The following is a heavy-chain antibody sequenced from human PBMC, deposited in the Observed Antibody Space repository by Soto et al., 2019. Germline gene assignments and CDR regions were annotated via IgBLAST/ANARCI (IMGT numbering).Heavy chain of an antibody. CDR1: GYTFTSYA. J-gene: IGHJ6*03. Sequence: ASVKVSCKASGYTFTSYAMHWVRQAPGQRLEWMGWINAGNGNTKYSQKFQGRVTITRDTSASTAYMELSSLRSEDTAVYYFAREGYDFWSVYYDPVFYYYYMDLWGKGSTVTVSS. CDR3: AREGYDFWSVYYDPVFYYYYMDL. D-gene: IGHD3-3*01. V-gene: IGHV1-3*01. CDR2: INAGNGNT.